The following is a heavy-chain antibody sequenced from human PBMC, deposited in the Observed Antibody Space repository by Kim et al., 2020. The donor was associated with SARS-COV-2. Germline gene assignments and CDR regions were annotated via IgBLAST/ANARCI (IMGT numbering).Heavy chain of an antibody. CDR1: GFTFSSYA. Sequence: GGSLRLSCAASGFTFSSYAMSWVRQAPGKGLEWVSAISGSGGSTYYADSVKGRFTISRDNSKNTLYLQMNSLRAEDTAVYYCAKDDPLGIAAAGSYYYYYGMDVWGQGTTVTVSS. D-gene: IGHD6-13*01. V-gene: IGHV3-23*01. CDR2: ISGSGGST. J-gene: IGHJ6*02. CDR3: AKDDPLGIAAAGSYYYYYGMDV.